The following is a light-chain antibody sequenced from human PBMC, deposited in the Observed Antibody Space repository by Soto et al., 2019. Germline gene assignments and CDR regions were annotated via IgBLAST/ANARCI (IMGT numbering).Light chain of an antibody. CDR1: SSNIGSNY. CDR2: ENN. CDR3: AAWDDSPSAFYD. Sequence: QSVLTQPPSVSAAPGQMVTMSCSGGSSNIGSNYVSWHQQLPGTAPKLLIYENNQRPSGVPDRFSGSKSGTSASLAISGLRSEDEADYYCAAWDDSPSAFYDFVTGTNVTDL. J-gene: IGLJ1*01. V-gene: IGLV1-47*01.